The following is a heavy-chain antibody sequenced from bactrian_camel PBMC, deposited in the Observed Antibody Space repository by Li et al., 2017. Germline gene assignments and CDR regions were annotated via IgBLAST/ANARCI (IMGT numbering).Heavy chain of an antibody. V-gene: IGHV3S53*01. CDR2: IDSDGDA. CDR3: ASGDRRTWNGCNQNFAYEY. CDR1: GENMRALA. J-gene: IGHJ4*01. Sequence: QVQLVESGGGSVQAGGSLRLSCVGSGENMRALAVAWFRQTPGKEREGLATIDSDGDAACADSMKGRFTISLDNAKNTVYLEVNNLKTEDTAMYFCASGDRRTWNGCNQNFAYEYWGRGTQVTVS. D-gene: IGHD1*01.